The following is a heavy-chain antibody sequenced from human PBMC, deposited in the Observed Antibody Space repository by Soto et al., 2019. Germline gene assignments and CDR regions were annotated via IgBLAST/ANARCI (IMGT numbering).Heavy chain of an antibody. Sequence: GGSLRLSCAASGFIFSTYAMNWVRQAPGKGLEWVSGISASGGTTYYADSVKGRFTISRDNSKNTLYLQMNSLRAEDTAVYYCAKNRRPAAQGWHFDYWGQGTLVTVSS. CDR3: AKNRRPAAQGWHFDY. CDR1: GFIFSTYA. CDR2: ISASGGTT. D-gene: IGHD2-2*01. J-gene: IGHJ4*02. V-gene: IGHV3-23*01.